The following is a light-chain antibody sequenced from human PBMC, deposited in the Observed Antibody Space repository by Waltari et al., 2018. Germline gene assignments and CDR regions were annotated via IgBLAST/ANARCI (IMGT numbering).Light chain of an antibody. J-gene: IGKJ1*01. V-gene: IGKV4-1*01. Sequence: DIVMTQSPDSLAVSLGERATINCKSSQSVLYSPNNKNYLAWYQQQPGQPPKMLIYWASTREPGVPDGFSGSGSGTDFTLSISSLQAEDVAVYYCEQYYTIPVTFGQGTKVEIK. CDR1: QSVLYSPNNKNY. CDR2: WAS. CDR3: EQYYTIPVT.